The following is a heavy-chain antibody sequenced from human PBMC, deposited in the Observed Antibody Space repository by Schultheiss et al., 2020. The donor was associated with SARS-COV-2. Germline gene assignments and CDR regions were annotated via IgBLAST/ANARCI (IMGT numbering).Heavy chain of an antibody. CDR3: ARDTTRNCGGDCRFDY. Sequence: GGSLRLSCAASGFTFSSYWMSWVRQAPGKGLEWVSYITSSGSIIYYADSVKGRFTISRDNSKNTLYLQMNSLRAEDTAVYYCARDTTRNCGGDCRFDYWGQGTLVTVSS. J-gene: IGHJ4*02. V-gene: IGHV3-48*01. D-gene: IGHD2-21*02. CDR2: ITSSGSII. CDR1: GFTFSSYW.